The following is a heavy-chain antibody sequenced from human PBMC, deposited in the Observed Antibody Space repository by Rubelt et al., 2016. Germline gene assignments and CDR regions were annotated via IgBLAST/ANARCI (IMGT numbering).Heavy chain of an antibody. CDR1: GYTLTELS. J-gene: IGHJ4*02. V-gene: IGHV1-24*01. CDR3: ATRSLWFGEIDRYFDY. D-gene: IGHD3-10*01. CDR2: FAPDDGET. Sequence: QVQLVQSGAEVKKPGASVKVSCKVSGYTLTELSMHWVRQAPGKGLEWMGGFAPDDGETIYAQKFQGRVTMTEDKSTDQAYMVLGSLRSEGTAVYYCATRSLWFGEIDRYFDYWGQGTLVTVSS.